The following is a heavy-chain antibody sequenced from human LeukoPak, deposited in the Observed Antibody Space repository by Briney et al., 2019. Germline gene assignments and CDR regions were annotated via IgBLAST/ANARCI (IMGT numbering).Heavy chain of an antibody. CDR3: ARNRWANWNYVDY. CDR1: GHCVSKHSAV. V-gene: IGHV6-1*01. Sequence: SQTLSLLCAIPGHCVSKHSAVGHWIRQSPSRGLEWLGRTYYSSKWYNDYAVSVKSRITINPNTSKNQFSLQLNSVTPEGTAVYCCARNRWANWNYVDYWGQGTLVTVSS. D-gene: IGHD1-1*01. CDR2: TYYSSKWYN. J-gene: IGHJ4*02.